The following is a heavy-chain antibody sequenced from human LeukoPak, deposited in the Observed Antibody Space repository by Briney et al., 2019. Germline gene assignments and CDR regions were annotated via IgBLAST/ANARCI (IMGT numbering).Heavy chain of an antibody. CDR2: INPNSGGT. D-gene: IGHD6-19*01. V-gene: IGHV1-2*02. CDR3: ARTQWLEKYYFDY. CDR1: GYTFTCYY. J-gene: IGHJ4*02. Sequence: ASVKVSCKASGYTFTCYYMHWVRQAPGQGLEWMGWINPNSGGTNYAQKFQGRVTMTRDTSISTAYMELSRLRSDDTAVYYCARTQWLEKYYFDYWGQGTLVTVAS.